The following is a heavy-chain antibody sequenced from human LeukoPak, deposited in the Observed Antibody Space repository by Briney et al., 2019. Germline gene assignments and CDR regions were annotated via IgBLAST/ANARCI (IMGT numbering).Heavy chain of an antibody. V-gene: IGHV3-23*01. Sequence: AGGSLRLSCAASGFTFSSYAMSWVRQAPGKGLEWVSVISSSGGSSFSVDSVKGRFTISRDNPKNTLYLQMNSLRAEDTAVYYCAKESAYCGSDCRSLSDHWGQGTPVTVSS. J-gene: IGHJ4*02. CDR2: ISSSGGSS. CDR1: GFTFSSYA. CDR3: AKESAYCGSDCRSLSDH. D-gene: IGHD2-21*02.